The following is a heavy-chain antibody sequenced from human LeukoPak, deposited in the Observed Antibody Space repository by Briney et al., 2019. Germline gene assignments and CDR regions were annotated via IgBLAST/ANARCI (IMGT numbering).Heavy chain of an antibody. V-gene: IGHV4-34*01. J-gene: IGHJ4*02. Sequence: PSETLALTCAVYGGSFSGYYWSWIRQPPGKGLKWIGEINHSGSTNYNPSLKSRVTISVDTSKNQFSLKLSSVTAADTAVYYCARGLRRWLRDPFDYWGQGTLVTVSS. CDR3: ARGLRRWLRDPFDY. CDR1: GGSFSGYY. CDR2: INHSGST. D-gene: IGHD5-12*01.